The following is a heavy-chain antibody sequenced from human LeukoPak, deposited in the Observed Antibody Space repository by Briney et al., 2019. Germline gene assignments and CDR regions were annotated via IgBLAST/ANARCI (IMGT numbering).Heavy chain of an antibody. J-gene: IGHJ6*02. Sequence: GGSLRLSCAASGFTFSSYAMSWVRQAPGKGLEWVSAISGSGGSTYYADSVKGRFTISRDNSKSTLYLQMNSLRAEDTAVYYCAKFYSSWYQGMDVWGQGTTATVSS. CDR2: ISGSGGST. CDR3: AKFYSSWYQGMDV. CDR1: GFTFSSYA. D-gene: IGHD6-13*01. V-gene: IGHV3-23*01.